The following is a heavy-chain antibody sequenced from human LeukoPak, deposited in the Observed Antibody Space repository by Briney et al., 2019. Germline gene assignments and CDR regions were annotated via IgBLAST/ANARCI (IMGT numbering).Heavy chain of an antibody. CDR2: ISGSGGST. CDR1: GFTFSSYA. J-gene: IGHJ6*02. V-gene: IGHV3-23*01. Sequence: GGSLRLSCAASGFTFSSYAMSWVRQAPGKGLEWVSAISGSGGSTYYADSVKGRFTISRDNSKNTLYLQMNSLRAEDTAVYYCARDSGSGSYSYYYYYGMDAWGQGTTVTVSS. D-gene: IGHD1-26*01. CDR3: ARDSGSGSYSYYYYYGMDA.